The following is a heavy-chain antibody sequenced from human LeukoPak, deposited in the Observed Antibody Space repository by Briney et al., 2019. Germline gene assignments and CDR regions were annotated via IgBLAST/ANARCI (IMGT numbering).Heavy chain of an antibody. Sequence: GGSLRLSCAASGFTFDDYAMHWVRQAPGKGLVWVSGITWNSGSIDYADSVRGRFTISRDNAKNSLYLQMNSLRAEDTALYYCTKGYCSSTSCHMDVWGKGTTVTVSS. CDR2: ITWNSGSI. V-gene: IGHV3-9*01. J-gene: IGHJ6*03. D-gene: IGHD2-2*01. CDR3: TKGYCSSTSCHMDV. CDR1: GFTFDDYA.